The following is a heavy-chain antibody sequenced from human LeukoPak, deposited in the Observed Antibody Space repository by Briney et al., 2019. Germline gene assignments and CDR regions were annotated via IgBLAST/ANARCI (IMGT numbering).Heavy chain of an antibody. CDR3: AKDRGDYYYDSSGYLDY. J-gene: IGHJ4*02. Sequence: PGGSLRLSCAASGFTLSSYGMHWVRQAPGKGLEWVAVISYDGSNKYYADSVKGRFTISRDNSKNTLYLQMNSLRAEDTAVYYCAKDRGDYYYDSSGYLDYWGQGTLVTVSS. D-gene: IGHD3-22*01. CDR2: ISYDGSNK. CDR1: GFTLSSYG. V-gene: IGHV3-30*18.